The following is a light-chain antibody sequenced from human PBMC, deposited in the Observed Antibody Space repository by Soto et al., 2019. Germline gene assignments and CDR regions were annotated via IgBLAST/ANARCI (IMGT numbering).Light chain of an antibody. V-gene: IGLV2-8*01. CDR1: SSDVGAYNY. Sequence: QSALTQPPSASGSPGQSVTISCTGTSSDVGAYNYVSWYQQHPGKAPKLMIYEVSQRPSGVPDRFSGSKSGYTASLTVSGLQAEYEADYYCSSYAGSNNLVFGGGTKVTVL. CDR3: SSYAGSNNLV. CDR2: EVS. J-gene: IGLJ2*01.